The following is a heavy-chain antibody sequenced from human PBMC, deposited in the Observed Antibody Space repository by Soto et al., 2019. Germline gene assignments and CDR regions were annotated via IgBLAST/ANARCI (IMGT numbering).Heavy chain of an antibody. V-gene: IGHV3-48*02. CDR3: ASNLFAKCTNGVCPAPPFDC. CDR2: ISSSSSTI. D-gene: IGHD2-8*01. J-gene: IGHJ4*02. CDR1: GFTFSSYS. Sequence: GGSLRLSCAASGFTFSSYSMNWVRQAPGKGLEWVSYISSSSSTIYYADSVKGRFTISRDNAKNSLYLQMNSLRDEDTAVYYCASNLFAKCTNGVCPAPPFDCWGQGTLVTVSS.